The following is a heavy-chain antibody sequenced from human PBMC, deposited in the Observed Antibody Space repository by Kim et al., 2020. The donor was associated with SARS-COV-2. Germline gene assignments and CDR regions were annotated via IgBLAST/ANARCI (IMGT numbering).Heavy chain of an antibody. J-gene: IGHJ5*02. CDR2: IYYSGST. Sequence: SETLSLTCTVSGGSISSSSYYWGWIRQPPGKGLEWIGSIYYSGSTCYNPSLKSRVTISVDTSKNQFSLKLSSVTAADTAVYYCARQQTITMIVVVIQNWFDPWGQGTLVTVSS. V-gene: IGHV4-39*01. D-gene: IGHD3-22*01. CDR1: GGSISSSSYY. CDR3: ARQQTITMIVVVIQNWFDP.